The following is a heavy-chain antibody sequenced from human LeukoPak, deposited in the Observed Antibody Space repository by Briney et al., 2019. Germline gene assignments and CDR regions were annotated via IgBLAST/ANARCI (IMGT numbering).Heavy chain of an antibody. CDR1: GFTFSSYD. Sequence: GGALRLSCAASGFTFSSYDMSWVRQAPGKGLEWVSAISGSGGSTYYADSVKGRFTISRDNSKNTLYLQMNSLRAEDTAVYYCAKSTIFGVVMPNYFDYWGQGTLVTVSS. V-gene: IGHV3-23*01. J-gene: IGHJ4*02. D-gene: IGHD3-3*01. CDR2: ISGSGGST. CDR3: AKSTIFGVVMPNYFDY.